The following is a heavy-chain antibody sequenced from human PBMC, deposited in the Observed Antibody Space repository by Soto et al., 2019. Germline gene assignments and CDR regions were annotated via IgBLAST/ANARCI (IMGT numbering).Heavy chain of an antibody. CDR1: GFTFTSYA. Sequence: HPGGSLRLSCAASGFTFTSYAMSWVRQATGKGLEWVSTISGTGGTTYYADSVKGRFTISRDNSKNTLYLQMNSLRAEDTAVYYCAKDQYSGSPGKPDYWGQGTLVTVSS. D-gene: IGHD1-26*01. V-gene: IGHV3-23*01. CDR3: AKDQYSGSPGKPDY. CDR2: ISGTGGTT. J-gene: IGHJ4*02.